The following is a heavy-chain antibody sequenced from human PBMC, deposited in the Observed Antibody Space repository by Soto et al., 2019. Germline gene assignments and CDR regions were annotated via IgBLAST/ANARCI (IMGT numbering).Heavy chain of an antibody. D-gene: IGHD5-18*01. CDR2: ISYEGTNK. CDR1: GFTFSTYA. CDR3: AKDGGGYNYGYVMLDKYYYGMDV. Sequence: QVQLVGSGGGVVQPGRSLRLSCAASGFTFSTYAMHWVRQAPGKGLEWVAVISYEGTNKYYADSVRGRCTISRDNSKNSLVQQMNSLRAEDTAVYYCAKDGGGYNYGYVMLDKYYYGMDVWGQGTTVTVSS. V-gene: IGHV3-30-3*01. J-gene: IGHJ6*02.